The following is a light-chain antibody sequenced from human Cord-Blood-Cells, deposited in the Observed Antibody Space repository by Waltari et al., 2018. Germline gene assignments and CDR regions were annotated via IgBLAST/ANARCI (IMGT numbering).Light chain of an antibody. J-gene: IGKJ2*03. CDR1: QCVLYSSKNKNY. Sequence: DIVMTQSPDSLALSLGERATINCKSSQCVLYSSKNKNYLPWYQQKPGQPPKQLIYWASTRESGVPDRFSGSGSGTDFSLTISSLQAEDVAVYYCQQYYSTPYSFGQGTKLEIK. V-gene: IGKV4-1*01. CDR3: QQYYSTPYS. CDR2: WAS.